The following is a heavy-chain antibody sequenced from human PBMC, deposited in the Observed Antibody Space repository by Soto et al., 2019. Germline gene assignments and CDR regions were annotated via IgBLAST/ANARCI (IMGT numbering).Heavy chain of an antibody. D-gene: IGHD3-22*01. CDR3: ARWVGPPNYYDSSGYKYYFDY. CDR2: ISAYNGNT. Sequence: QVQLVQSGAEVKKPGASAKVSCKASGYTFTSYGISWVRQAPGQGLEWMGWISAYNGNTNYAQKLQGRVTMTTDTSTSTAYMELRSLRSDDTAVYYCARWVGPPNYYDSSGYKYYFDYWGQGTLVTVSS. J-gene: IGHJ4*02. CDR1: GYTFTSYG. V-gene: IGHV1-18*04.